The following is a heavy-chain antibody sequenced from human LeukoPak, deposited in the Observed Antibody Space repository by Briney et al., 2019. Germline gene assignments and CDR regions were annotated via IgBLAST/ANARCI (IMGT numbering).Heavy chain of an antibody. CDR1: GFTFSTYV. J-gene: IGHJ3*02. CDR3: TKLSSGRTFDI. V-gene: IGHV3-23*01. CDR2: ISGNGGST. Sequence: GGSLRLSCVASGFTFSTYVMSWVRQAPGKGLEWVSGISGNGGSTHHADSVKGRFTISRDNSKNTLDLQVNSLRAEDTAVYYCTKLSSGRTFDIWGQGTMVTVSS. D-gene: IGHD3-10*01.